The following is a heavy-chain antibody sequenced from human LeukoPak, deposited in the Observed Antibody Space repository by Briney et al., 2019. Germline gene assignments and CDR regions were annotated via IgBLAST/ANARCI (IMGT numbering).Heavy chain of an antibody. CDR3: ARFWSGNY. D-gene: IGHD3-3*01. CDR1: GFTFSSYS. Sequence: GGSLRLSCAASGFTFSSYSMNWVRQAPGKGLERVSYISSGSSTIYYADSVKGRFTVSRDNAKNSLYLQMNSLRAEDTAVYYCARFWSGNYWGQGTLVTVSS. CDR2: ISSGSSTI. J-gene: IGHJ4*02. V-gene: IGHV3-48*01.